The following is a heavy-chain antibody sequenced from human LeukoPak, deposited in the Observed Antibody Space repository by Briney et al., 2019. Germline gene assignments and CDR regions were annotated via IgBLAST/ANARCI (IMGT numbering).Heavy chain of an antibody. CDR3: ARGRITFAQDFARESDAFDI. D-gene: IGHD2-21*01. Sequence: PSETLSLTCAVYGGSFSGYYWSWIRQPPGKGLEWIGEINHSGGTNYNPSLESRITISVDTSKNQLSLHLSSVTAADTAVYYCARGRITFAQDFARESDAFDIWGQGTMVTVSS. V-gene: IGHV4-34*01. CDR1: GGSFSGYY. J-gene: IGHJ3*02. CDR2: INHSGGT.